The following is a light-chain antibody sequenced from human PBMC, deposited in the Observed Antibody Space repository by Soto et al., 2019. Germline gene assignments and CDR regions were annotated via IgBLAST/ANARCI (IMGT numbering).Light chain of an antibody. V-gene: IGLV2-14*03. CDR1: SSDIGAYNF. J-gene: IGLJ3*02. CDR3: ASYTSNDTEM. CDR2: DVD. Sequence: QSALTQPASVSGSPGQSITISCAGSSSDIGAYNFVSWYQQHPGKAPRLVIYDVDNRPSGISDRFSGSKSGNTASLTISGLQAEDEADYYCASYTSNDTEMFGGGTKFTVL.